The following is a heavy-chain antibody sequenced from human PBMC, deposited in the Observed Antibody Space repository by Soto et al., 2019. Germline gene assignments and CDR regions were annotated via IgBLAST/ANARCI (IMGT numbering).Heavy chain of an antibody. Sequence: QVQLVESGGGVVQPGRSLRLSCAASGFTFSSYGMHRVRQAPGKGLEWVAVISYDGSNKYYADPVKGRFTISRNNSKNTLYLQMNSLRAEDTAVYYCAPWFGAFDYWGQGTMVTVSS. CDR1: GFTFSSYG. V-gene: IGHV3-30*03. D-gene: IGHD3-10*01. J-gene: IGHJ4*02. CDR2: ISYDGSNK. CDR3: APWFGAFDY.